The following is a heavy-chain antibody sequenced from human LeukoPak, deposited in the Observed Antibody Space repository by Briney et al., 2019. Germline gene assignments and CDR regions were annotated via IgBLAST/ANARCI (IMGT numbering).Heavy chain of an antibody. V-gene: IGHV3-9*01. J-gene: IGHJ4*02. D-gene: IGHD6-13*01. CDR3: AKDEGIAAAGYLDY. CDR1: GFTFDDYA. CDR2: ISWNSGSI. Sequence: GGSLRLSCAASGFTFDDYAMHWVRQAPGKGLEWVSGISWNSGSIGYADSVKGRFTISRDNAKNSLYLQMNSLRAEDTALYYCAKDEGIAAAGYLDYWGQGTLVTVSS.